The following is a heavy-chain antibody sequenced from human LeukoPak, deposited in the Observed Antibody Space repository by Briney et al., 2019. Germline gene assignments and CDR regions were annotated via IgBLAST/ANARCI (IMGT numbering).Heavy chain of an antibody. CDR3: ARDNDDYYDRSGYYSAWFDP. J-gene: IGHJ5*02. D-gene: IGHD3-22*01. CDR2: IKQDGSGK. Sequence: GGSLRLSCAASGFTFSRYWMSWVRQAPGKGLEWVANIKQDGSGKYYVNSVKGRFTISRDNARNSLYLQMNSLRAEDTAVYYCARDNDDYYDRSGYYSAWFDPWGQGTLVTVSS. V-gene: IGHV3-7*01. CDR1: GFTFSRYW.